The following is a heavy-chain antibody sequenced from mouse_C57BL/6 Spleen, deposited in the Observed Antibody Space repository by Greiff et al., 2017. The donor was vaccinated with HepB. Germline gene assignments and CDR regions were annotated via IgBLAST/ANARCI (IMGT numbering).Heavy chain of an antibody. CDR3: ARRDDYDGFDY. D-gene: IGHD2-4*01. CDR1: GYAFSSYW. CDR2: IYPGDGDT. V-gene: IGHV1-80*01. Sequence: QVQLKQSGAELVKPGASVKISCKASGYAFSSYWMNWVKQRPGKGLEWIGQIYPGDGDTNYNGKFKGKATLTADKSSSTAYMQLSSLTSEDSAVYFCARRDDYDGFDYWGQGTTLTVSS. J-gene: IGHJ2*01.